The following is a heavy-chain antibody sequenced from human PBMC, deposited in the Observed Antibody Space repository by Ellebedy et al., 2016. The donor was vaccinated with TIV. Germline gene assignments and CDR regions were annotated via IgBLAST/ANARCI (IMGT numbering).Heavy chain of an antibody. CDR1: GFIFSDYY. Sequence: GESLKISXAASGFIFSDYYMSWIRQAPGKGLEWVSYISAIGTNIYHADSVKGRFTISRDNSKNTLYLQMNSLRAEDTAVYYCASSVPAAPWYFDLWGRGTLVTVSS. J-gene: IGHJ2*01. CDR3: ASSVPAAPWYFDL. CDR2: ISAIGTNI. V-gene: IGHV3-11*01. D-gene: IGHD2-2*01.